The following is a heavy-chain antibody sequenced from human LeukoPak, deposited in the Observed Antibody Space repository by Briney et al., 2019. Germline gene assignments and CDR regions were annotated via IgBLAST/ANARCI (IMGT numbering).Heavy chain of an antibody. Sequence: GGSLRLSCAASGFSFSSYTMTWVRQAPGMGLEWVSTISGSGGSTYYADSVKGRFTISRDNSKNTLYLLMNSLRAEDTAVYYCAKDRYFDLWGRGTLVTVSS. CDR2: ISGSGGST. V-gene: IGHV3-23*01. CDR3: AKDRYFDL. CDR1: GFSFSSYT. J-gene: IGHJ2*01.